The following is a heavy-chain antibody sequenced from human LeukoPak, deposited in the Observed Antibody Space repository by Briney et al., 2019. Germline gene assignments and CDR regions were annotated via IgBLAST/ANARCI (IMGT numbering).Heavy chain of an antibody. CDR2: INHSGST. V-gene: IGHV4-34*01. Sequence: SETLSLTCAVYGGSFSGYYWSWIRQPPGKGLEWTGEINHSGSTNYNPSLKSRVTISVDTSKNQFSLKLSSVTAADTAVYYCARGFRYSSSWYSYSEYFQHWGQGTLVTVSP. D-gene: IGHD6-13*01. CDR3: ARGFRYSSSWYSYSEYFQH. J-gene: IGHJ1*01. CDR1: GGSFSGYY.